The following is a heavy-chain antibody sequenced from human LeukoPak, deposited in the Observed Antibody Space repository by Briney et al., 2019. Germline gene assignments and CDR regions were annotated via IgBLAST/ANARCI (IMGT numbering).Heavy chain of an antibody. Sequence: SETLSLTCTVSGGSISSYYWSWIRQPPGKGLEWIGYIYYSGSTNYNPSLKSRVTISVDTSKNQFSLKLSSVTAADTAVYYCARGYYYDSSGYYDPPNYWGQGTLVTVSS. J-gene: IGHJ4*02. V-gene: IGHV4-59*01. D-gene: IGHD3-22*01. CDR2: IYYSGST. CDR3: ARGYYYDSSGYYDPPNY. CDR1: GGSISSYY.